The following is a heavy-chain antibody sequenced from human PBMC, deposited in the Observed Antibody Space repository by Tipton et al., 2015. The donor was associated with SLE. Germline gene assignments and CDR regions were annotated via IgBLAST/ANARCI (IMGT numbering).Heavy chain of an antibody. V-gene: IGHV4-34*01. Sequence: TLSLTCTVSGGSISSYYWSWIRQPPGKGLEWIGEINHSGSTNYNPSLKSRVTISVDPSKNQFSLKLSSVTPADTAVYYCARDGCTNGVCSYWYFDLWGRGTLVTVSS. J-gene: IGHJ2*01. CDR2: INHSGST. CDR3: ARDGCTNGVCSYWYFDL. D-gene: IGHD2-8*01. CDR1: GGSISSYY.